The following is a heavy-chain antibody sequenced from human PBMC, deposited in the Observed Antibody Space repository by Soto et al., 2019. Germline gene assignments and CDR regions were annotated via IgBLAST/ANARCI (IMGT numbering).Heavy chain of an antibody. CDR1: GGSISSSSYY. D-gene: IGHD3-10*01. Sequence: SETLSLTCTVSGGSISSSSYYWGWIRQPPGKGLEWIGYIYYSGSTNYNPSLKSRVTISVDTSKNQFSLKLSSVAAADTAVYYCARVPYYYGSGSYVFDYWGQGTLVTVSS. CDR3: ARVPYYYGSGSYVFDY. CDR2: IYYSGST. V-gene: IGHV4-61*05. J-gene: IGHJ4*02.